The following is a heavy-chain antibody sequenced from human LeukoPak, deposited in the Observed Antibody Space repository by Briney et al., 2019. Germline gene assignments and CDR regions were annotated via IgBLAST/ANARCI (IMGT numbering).Heavy chain of an antibody. CDR3: AKSRPRPLFLWLGKFVDY. CDR2: ISGSGGST. D-gene: IGHD3-10*01. V-gene: IGHV3-23*01. Sequence: PGGSLRLSCAASGFTFSSYAMSWVRQAPGKGLEWVSAISGSGGSTYYADSVKGRFTISRDNSKNTLYLQMNSLRAEDTAVYYCAKSRPRPLFLWLGKFVDYWGKGTLV. CDR1: GFTFSSYA. J-gene: IGHJ4*02.